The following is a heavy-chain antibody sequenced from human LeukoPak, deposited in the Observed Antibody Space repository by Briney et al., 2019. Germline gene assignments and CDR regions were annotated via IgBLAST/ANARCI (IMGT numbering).Heavy chain of an antibody. D-gene: IGHD2/OR15-2a*01. CDR1: GVYFSSYW. V-gene: IGHV3-7*05. J-gene: IGHJ4*02. CDR3: ARGGGRHVEY. CDR2: IKEDGSEK. Sequence: VSLSLCYAASGVYFSSYWMSWVSQPPGKGLERGANIKEDGSEKNYVGSVKGRFTISRDNAKNSRYLQMNSLRAEDTAVYYCARGGGRHVEYWGQGNLVTVSS.